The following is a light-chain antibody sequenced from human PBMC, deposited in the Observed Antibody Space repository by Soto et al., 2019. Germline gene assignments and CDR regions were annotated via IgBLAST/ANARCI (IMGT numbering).Light chain of an antibody. Sequence: DIQMTQSPSSLSASVGDRVTITCRASQSISSHLNWYQQKPGKVTKLLIYAASSLHSGVPSRFSGSGSGTDFTLTISSLQPEDFATFYCQQTYRTPWTFGQGVKVEI. CDR1: QSISSH. CDR3: QQTYRTPWT. CDR2: AAS. J-gene: IGKJ1*01. V-gene: IGKV1-39*01.